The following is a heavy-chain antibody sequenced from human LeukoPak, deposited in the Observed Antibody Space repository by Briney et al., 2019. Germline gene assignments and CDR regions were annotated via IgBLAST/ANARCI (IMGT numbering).Heavy chain of an antibody. V-gene: IGHV3-21*01. CDR2: ISSSSSYI. Sequence: PGGSLRLSCAASGFTFSSYSMNWVRQAPGKGLEWVSSISSSSSYIYYADSVKGRFTISRDSAKNSLYLQMNSLRAEDTAVYYCASYALDAFDIWGQGTMVTVSS. D-gene: IGHD2-2*01. CDR1: GFTFSSYS. CDR3: ASYALDAFDI. J-gene: IGHJ3*02.